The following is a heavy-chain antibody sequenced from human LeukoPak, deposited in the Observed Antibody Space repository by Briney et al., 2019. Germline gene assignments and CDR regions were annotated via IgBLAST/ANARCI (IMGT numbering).Heavy chain of an antibody. CDR1: GFTFDDYA. J-gene: IGHJ3*02. Sequence: GRSLRLSCAASGFTFDDYAMHWVRQAPGKGLEWVSGISWNSGSLGYADSVKGRFTISRDNAKNSLYLQMNSLRAEDTALYYCAKDIGDGYNNDAFDIWGQGTMVTVSS. CDR3: AKDIGDGYNNDAFDI. CDR2: ISWNSGSL. D-gene: IGHD5-24*01. V-gene: IGHV3-9*01.